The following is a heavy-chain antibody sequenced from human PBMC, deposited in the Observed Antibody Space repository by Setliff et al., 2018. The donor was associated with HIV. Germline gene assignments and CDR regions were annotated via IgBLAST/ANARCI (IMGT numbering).Heavy chain of an antibody. CDR3: ATRGDLLGRRASTVTVYYYYLDV. CDR1: GDIFTSYY. D-gene: IGHD4-17*01. J-gene: IGHJ6*03. CDR2: INPSGGST. Sequence: ASVKVSCKASGDIFTSYYMHWVRQAPGQGPEWMGVINPSGGSTIYAQKFQGRVTMTEDTSTDTAFMELSGLTSEDTAVYYCATRGDLLGRRASTVTVYYYYLDVWGNGTTVTVSS. V-gene: IGHV1-46*01.